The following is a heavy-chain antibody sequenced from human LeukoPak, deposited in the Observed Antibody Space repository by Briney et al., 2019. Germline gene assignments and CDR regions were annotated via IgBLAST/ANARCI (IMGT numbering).Heavy chain of an antibody. CDR2: IYPSDSNS. V-gene: IGHV5-51*01. CDR1: GYLFSLYW. D-gene: IGHD2-2*01. J-gene: IGHJ3*02. CDR3: ARVRVPAAGLTDAFDS. Sequence: GAPLKTSFKASGYLFSLYWIAWGRQMPGKGLEGMGSIYPSDSNSRYSPAFQGRVTFSADEYISPPYLQSNSLKASDSAMYYCARVRVPAAGLTDAFDSWGQGTKVTVSS.